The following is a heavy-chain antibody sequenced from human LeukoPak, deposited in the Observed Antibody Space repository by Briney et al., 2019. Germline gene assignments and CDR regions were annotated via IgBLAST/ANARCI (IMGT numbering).Heavy chain of an antibody. D-gene: IGHD2-8*01. CDR3: SRENGAFSPFGY. V-gene: IGHV4-4*02. CDR2: ISLTGLT. CDR1: GGSISNTNW. Sequence: ETRSLTCGVSGGSISNTNWWSWFRQPPGQGLEWIGEISLTGLTHYDPSLVSRVTVSLDKSKNQLSLNLTSVTAADTAVHYCSRENGAFSPFGYWGQGTLASVLS. J-gene: IGHJ4*02.